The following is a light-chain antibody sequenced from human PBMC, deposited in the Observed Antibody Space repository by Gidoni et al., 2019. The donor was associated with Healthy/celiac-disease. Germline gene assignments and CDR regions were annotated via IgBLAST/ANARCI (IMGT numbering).Light chain of an antibody. CDR1: QSLRHSNGYNY. CDR2: LGT. CDR3: MQALQTPYT. V-gene: IGKV2-28*01. Sequence: DIVMTQSPLSLPVTPGEPASISCRSSQSLRHSNGYNYWDWYLQKPGQSPQLLIYLGTNRASGVPDRCSGSGSGTDFTLKISRVEAEDVGVYYCMQALQTPYTFGQGTKLEIK. J-gene: IGKJ2*01.